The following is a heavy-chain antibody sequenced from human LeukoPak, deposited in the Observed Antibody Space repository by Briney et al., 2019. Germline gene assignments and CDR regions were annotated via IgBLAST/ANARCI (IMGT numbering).Heavy chain of an antibody. Sequence: SETLSLTCTVSGGSISNYYWGWIRQPPGKGLEWIGYIYYSGSTNYNPSLKSRVTISVDTSKNQFSLKLSSVTAADTAVYYCARDRRDSSGYYKYYFDYWGQGTLVTVSS. J-gene: IGHJ4*02. CDR1: GGSISNYY. CDR3: ARDRRDSSGYYKYYFDY. V-gene: IGHV4-59*01. CDR2: IYYSGST. D-gene: IGHD3-22*01.